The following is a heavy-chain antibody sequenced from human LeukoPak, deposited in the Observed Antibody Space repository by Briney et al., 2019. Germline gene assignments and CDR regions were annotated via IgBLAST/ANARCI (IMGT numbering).Heavy chain of an antibody. CDR1: GGSFSGYY. J-gene: IGHJ4*02. D-gene: IGHD6-19*01. CDR3: ARGLVAVAGRGGYGY. V-gene: IGHV4-34*01. Sequence: SETLSLTCAVYGGSFSGYYWSWIRQPPGKGLEWIGEINHSGSTNYNASLKSRVTISVDTSKNQFSLKLSSVTAADTAVYYCARGLVAVAGRGGYGYWGQGTLVTVSS. CDR2: INHSGST.